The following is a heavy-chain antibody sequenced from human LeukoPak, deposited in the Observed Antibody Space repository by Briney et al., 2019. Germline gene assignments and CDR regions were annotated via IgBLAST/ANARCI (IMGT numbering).Heavy chain of an antibody. J-gene: IGHJ6*03. V-gene: IGHV4-39*07. CDR3: AREIWRDGYNNYMDV. D-gene: IGHD5-24*01. Sequence: ASETLSLTCTVSGGSISSSSYYWGWIRQPPGKGLEWIGSIYYSGSTYYNPSLKSRVTISVDTSKNQFSLKLSSVTAADTAVYYCAREIWRDGYNNYMDVWGKGTTVTVSS. CDR2: IYYSGST. CDR1: GGSISSSSYY.